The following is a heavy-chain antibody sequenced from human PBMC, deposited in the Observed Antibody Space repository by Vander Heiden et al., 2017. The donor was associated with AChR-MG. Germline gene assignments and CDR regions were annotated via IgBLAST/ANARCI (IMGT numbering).Heavy chain of an antibody. Sequence: QLQLQESGPGLVNPSETLSLPCTASGGSMSSSSRYYWGWVRQPPGKGLEWIGNIQHSGSTFYNPSLKSRVTISGDTSKGQFSLKLSSVTAADMAVYYCAFCSGGSCYYGVFDIWGQGTMVTVSS. D-gene: IGHD2-15*01. J-gene: IGHJ3*02. CDR1: GGSMSSSSRYY. V-gene: IGHV4-39*01. CDR2: IQHSGST. CDR3: AFCSGGSCYYGVFDI.